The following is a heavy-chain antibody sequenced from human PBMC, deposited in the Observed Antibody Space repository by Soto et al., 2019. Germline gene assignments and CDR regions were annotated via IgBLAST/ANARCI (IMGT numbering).Heavy chain of an antibody. D-gene: IGHD2-21*01. V-gene: IGHV1-69*13. CDR3: ARELYSPDAFDI. CDR1: GCTFSSYA. CDR2: IIPIFGTA. Sequence: SVKVSCKASGCTFSSYAISWVQQAPGQGLEWMGGIIPIFGTANYAQKFQGRVTITADESTSTAYMELSSLRSEDTAVYYCARELYSPDAFDIWGQGTMVTVSS. J-gene: IGHJ3*02.